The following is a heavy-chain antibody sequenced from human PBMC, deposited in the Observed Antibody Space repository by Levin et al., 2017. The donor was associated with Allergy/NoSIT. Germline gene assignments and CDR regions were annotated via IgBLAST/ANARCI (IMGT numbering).Heavy chain of an antibody. Sequence: AGGSLRLSCTASGFTFDDYGVSWFRQAPGKGLEWVGFIKDKAYGGATEYAASVKGRFTISRDDSKSIAYLQMNSLKTEDTAVYYCTRDIVSTIDFWGQGTLVTVSS. D-gene: IGHD5/OR15-5a*01. CDR3: TRDIVSTIDF. J-gene: IGHJ4*02. V-gene: IGHV3-49*03. CDR2: IKDKAYGGAT. CDR1: GFTFDDYG.